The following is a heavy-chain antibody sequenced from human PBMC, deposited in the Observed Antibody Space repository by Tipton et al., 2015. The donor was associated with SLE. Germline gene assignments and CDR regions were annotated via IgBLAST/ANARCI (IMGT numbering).Heavy chain of an antibody. V-gene: IGHV4-38-2*02. CDR2: VSHGGST. J-gene: IGHJ2*01. Sequence: TLSLTCTVSGYSISSDYYWGWIRQPPGKGLEWIGSVSHGGSTYYNPSLNSRVTMSVDTSQNQFSLNLRSVTAADTAVYYCVRRRAYDSSGYSSWYFDLWGRGTLVTVSS. D-gene: IGHD3-22*01. CDR1: GYSISSDYY. CDR3: VRRRAYDSSGYSSWYFDL.